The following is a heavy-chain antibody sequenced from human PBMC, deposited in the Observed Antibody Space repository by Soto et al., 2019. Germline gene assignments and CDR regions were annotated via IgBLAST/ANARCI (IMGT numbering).Heavy chain of an antibody. CDR2: INHSGST. CDR1: GGSFSGYY. V-gene: IGHV4-34*01. Sequence: GSLSLTCAVYGGSFSGYYWSWIRQPPGKGLEWIGEINHSGSTNYNPSLKSRVTISVDTSKNQFSLKLSSVTAADTAVYYCARVFIVVVVAATTNWFDPWGQGTLVTVSS. J-gene: IGHJ5*02. CDR3: ARVFIVVVVAATTNWFDP. D-gene: IGHD2-15*01.